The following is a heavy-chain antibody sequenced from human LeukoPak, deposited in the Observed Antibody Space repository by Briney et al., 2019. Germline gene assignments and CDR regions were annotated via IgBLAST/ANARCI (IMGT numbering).Heavy chain of an antibody. CDR2: IKQDGSEK. CDR3: ARVSVVVVAASDHFDY. J-gene: IGHJ4*02. CDR1: GFTFSSYW. Sequence: GGSLRLSYAASGFTFSSYWMSWVRQAPGKGLEWVANIKQDGSEKYYVDSVKGRFTISRDNAKNSLYLQMNSLRAEDTAVYYCARVSVVVVAASDHFDYWGQGTLVTVSS. D-gene: IGHD2-15*01. V-gene: IGHV3-7*01.